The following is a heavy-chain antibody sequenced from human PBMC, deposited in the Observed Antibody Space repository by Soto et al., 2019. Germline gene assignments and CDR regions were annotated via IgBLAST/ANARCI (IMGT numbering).Heavy chain of an antibody. V-gene: IGHV4-34*01. Sequence: SETLSLTCAVYGGSFSGYYWSWIRQHPGKGLEWIGEIKHSGSTNYNPSLKSRVTISVDTSKTQLSLKLSSVTAADTAVYYWSRGGVTYYDFWSGYYEHRPVYNWVDPWGQGTLVTVSS. J-gene: IGHJ5*02. CDR1: GGSFSGYY. CDR3: SRGGVTYYDFWSGYYEHRPVYNWVDP. D-gene: IGHD3-3*01. CDR2: IKHSGST.